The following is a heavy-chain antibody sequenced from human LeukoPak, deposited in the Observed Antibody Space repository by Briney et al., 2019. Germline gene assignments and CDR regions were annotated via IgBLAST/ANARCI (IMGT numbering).Heavy chain of an antibody. CDR3: ARELGLDYYGSGSRRSDPYYYYGMDV. J-gene: IGHJ6*04. V-gene: IGHV1-69*13. CDR2: IIPIFGTA. D-gene: IGHD3-10*01. Sequence: SVKVSFKASGGTFSSYAISWVRQAPGQGLEWMGGIIPIFGTANYAQKFQGRVTITADESTSTAYMELSSLRSEDTAVYYCARELGLDYYGSGSRRSDPYYYYGMDVWGKGTTVTVSS. CDR1: GGTFSSYA.